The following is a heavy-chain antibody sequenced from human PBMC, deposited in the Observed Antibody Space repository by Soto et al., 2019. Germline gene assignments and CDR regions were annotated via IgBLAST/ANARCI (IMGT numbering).Heavy chain of an antibody. Sequence: EVQLVESGGGLVQPGGSLSLTCAASGFPFSINSMTWVRQAPGKGLEWSSYITSDTNTIKYADSVKGRFTISRDNAKNLVYLQMNSLRDEDTAVYFCARSVEGHFDYWGQGTVVTVSS. CDR1: GFPFSINS. CDR3: ARSVEGHFDY. J-gene: IGHJ4*02. D-gene: IGHD6-19*01. CDR2: ITSDTNTI. V-gene: IGHV3-48*02.